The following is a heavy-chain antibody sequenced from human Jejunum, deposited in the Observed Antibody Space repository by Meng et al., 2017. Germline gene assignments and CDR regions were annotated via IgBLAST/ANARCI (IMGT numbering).Heavy chain of an antibody. V-gene: IGHV4-4*02. CDR3: ARGVGDLRFGFDY. CDR1: GGSIIGINW. CDR2: IHHSGST. Sequence: GSLRLSCAVSGGSIIGINWWSWVRQAPGKGPEWIGEIHHSGSTNSIPSLKSRVTLSVDKSKNQFSLSMTSVTAADTAVYYCARGVGDLRFGFDYWGQGILVTVSS. J-gene: IGHJ4*02. D-gene: IGHD3-16*01.